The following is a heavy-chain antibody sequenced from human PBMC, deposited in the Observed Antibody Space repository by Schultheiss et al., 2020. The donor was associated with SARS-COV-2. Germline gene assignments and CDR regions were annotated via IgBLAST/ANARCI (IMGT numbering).Heavy chain of an antibody. Sequence: GGSLRLSCAASGFTVSSNYMSWVRQAPGKGLEWVSVIYSGGSTYYADSVKGRFTISRDNAKNSLYLQMNSLRAEDTAVYYCARGLTSGSYTRWGQGTLVTVSS. CDR3: ARGLTSGSYTR. V-gene: IGHV3-53*01. J-gene: IGHJ4*02. D-gene: IGHD1-26*01. CDR2: IYSGGST. CDR1: GFTVSSNY.